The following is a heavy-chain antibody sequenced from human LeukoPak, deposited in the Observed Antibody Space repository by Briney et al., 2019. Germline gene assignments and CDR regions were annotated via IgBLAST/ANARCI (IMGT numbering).Heavy chain of an antibody. J-gene: IGHJ5*02. Sequence: GESLKISCKGSGYSFTSYWIGWVRQMPGKGLEWMGIIYPGDSDTRYSPSFQGQVTISADKSISTAYLQWSSLKASDTAMYYCARGIMVRGVISWFDPWGQGTLVTVSS. CDR3: ARGIMVRGVISWFDP. CDR1: GYSFTSYW. V-gene: IGHV5-51*01. D-gene: IGHD3-10*01. CDR2: IYPGDSDT.